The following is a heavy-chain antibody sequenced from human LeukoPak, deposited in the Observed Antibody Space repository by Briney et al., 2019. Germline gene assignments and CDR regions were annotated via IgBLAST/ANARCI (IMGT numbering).Heavy chain of an antibody. V-gene: IGHV4-39*07. CDR3: ARGHPGRGSWFDP. D-gene: IGHD1-26*01. Sequence: SETLSLTCTVSGGSISTSNYYWGWIRQPPGKGLEWIGNIFYSGSTYYSPSLRSRVTISLDTSRNQFSLKLNSVTAADTAVYYCARGHPGRGSWFDPWGQGTLVTISS. CDR1: GGSISTSNYY. CDR2: IFYSGST. J-gene: IGHJ5*02.